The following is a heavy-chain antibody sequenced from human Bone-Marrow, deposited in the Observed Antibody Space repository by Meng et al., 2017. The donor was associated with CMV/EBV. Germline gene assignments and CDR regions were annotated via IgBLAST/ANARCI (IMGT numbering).Heavy chain of an antibody. V-gene: IGHV3-23*01. CDR1: GFTFSSYA. D-gene: IGHD2-2*02. J-gene: IGHJ4*02. CDR2: ISGSGGST. CDR3: AKVRYQLLYGRRYFDY. Sequence: GESLKISCAASGFTFSSYAMSWVRQAPGKGLEWVSAISGSGGSTYYADSVKGRFTISRDNSKNTLYLQMNSLRAEDTAVYYCAKVRYQLLYGRRYFDYWGQGTLVTVSS.